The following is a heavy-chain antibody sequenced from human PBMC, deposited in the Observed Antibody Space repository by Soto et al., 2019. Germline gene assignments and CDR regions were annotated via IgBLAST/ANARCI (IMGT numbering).Heavy chain of an antibody. CDR2: ISGSGGST. J-gene: IGHJ3*02. CDR3: AKDPRRGGTADGAFDI. D-gene: IGHD3-10*01. V-gene: IGHV3-23*01. CDR1: GFTFSSYA. Sequence: EVQLLESGGGLVQPGGSLRLSCAASGFTFSSYAMSWVRQAPGKGLEWVSAISGSGGSTYYADSVKGRFTISRDNSKNTVYLQMNSLRAEDTAVYYCAKDPRRGGTADGAFDIWGQGTMVTVSS.